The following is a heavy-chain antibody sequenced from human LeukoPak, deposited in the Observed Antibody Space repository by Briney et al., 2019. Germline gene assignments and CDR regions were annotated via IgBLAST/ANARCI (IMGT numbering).Heavy chain of an antibody. CDR2: ISGSGDSA. CDR3: ARGYGFFEF. D-gene: IGHD5-12*01. CDR1: GFTFSNYA. J-gene: IGHJ4*02. V-gene: IGHV3-23*01. Sequence: GGSLRLSCAASGFTFSNYAMSWVRQAPEKGLEWVSIISGSGDSAYSADSLKGRFTISRDNSKNTLYLQIDTLRAEDTAVYYCARGYGFFEFWGQGTLVTVSS.